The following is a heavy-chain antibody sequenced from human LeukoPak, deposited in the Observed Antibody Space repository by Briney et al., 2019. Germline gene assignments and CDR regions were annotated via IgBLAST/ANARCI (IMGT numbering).Heavy chain of an antibody. CDR3: ARDSQWLVQQECFQH. V-gene: IGHV3-30-3*01. CDR2: ISYDGSNK. CDR1: GFTFSSYA. Sequence: GRSLRLSCAASGFTFSSYAMHWVRQAPGKGLEWVAVISYDGSNKYYADSVKGRFTISRDNSKNTLYLQMNSLRAEDTAVYYCARDSQWLVQQECFQHWGQGTLVTVSS. J-gene: IGHJ1*01. D-gene: IGHD6-19*01.